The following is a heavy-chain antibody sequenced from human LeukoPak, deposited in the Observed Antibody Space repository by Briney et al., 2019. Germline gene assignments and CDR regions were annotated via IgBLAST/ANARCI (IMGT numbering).Heavy chain of an antibody. CDR3: ARARGGSGSKPFDY. V-gene: IGHV4-34*01. Sequence: SGTLSLTCAVYGGSFSGYYWSWIRQPPGKGLEWIGEINHSGSTNYNPSLKSRVTISVDTSKNQFSLKLSSVTAADTAVYYCARARGGSGSKPFDYWGQGTLVTVSS. D-gene: IGHD3-10*01. J-gene: IGHJ4*02. CDR1: GGSFSGYY. CDR2: INHSGST.